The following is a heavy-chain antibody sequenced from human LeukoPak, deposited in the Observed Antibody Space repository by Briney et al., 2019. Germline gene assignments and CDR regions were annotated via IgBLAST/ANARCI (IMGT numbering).Heavy chain of an antibody. CDR2: IYPGDSDT. Sequence: GESLKISCTGSGYSFTSYWIGWVRQMPGKGLEWMGIIYPGDSDTRYSPSFQGQVTISADKSISTAYLQWSSLKASDTAMYYCARHGGYSYGFSCFDYWGQGTLVTVSS. CDR3: ARHGGYSYGFSCFDY. CDR1: GYSFTSYW. J-gene: IGHJ4*02. D-gene: IGHD5-18*01. V-gene: IGHV5-51*01.